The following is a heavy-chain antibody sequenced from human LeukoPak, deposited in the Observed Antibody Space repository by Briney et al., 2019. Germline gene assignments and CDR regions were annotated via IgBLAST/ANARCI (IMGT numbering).Heavy chain of an antibody. CDR2: IYYTGSYTGTT. Sequence: PSETLSLTCIASGGSISSSSFYWGWIRQPPGKGLEWIGTIYYTGSYTGTTYYNPSLESRVTVSVDTSQNLCSLKLTSVTAADTAVYYCVGEEYGTGSYYKSSDWGQGTLVTVSS. V-gene: IGHV4-39*01. CDR3: VGEEYGTGSYYKSSD. D-gene: IGHD3-10*01. CDR1: GGSISSSSFY. J-gene: IGHJ4*02.